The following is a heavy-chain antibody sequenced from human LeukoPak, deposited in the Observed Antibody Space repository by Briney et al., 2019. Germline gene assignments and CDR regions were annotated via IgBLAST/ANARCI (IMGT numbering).Heavy chain of an antibody. Sequence: GGSLRLSCAASGCTFSSYAMSWVRQAPGQGLEWVSAISGSGGSTYYADSVKGRFIISRDNSKNTLYLQMNSLRAEDTAVYYCAKGPDSSGYYFDYWGQGTLVTVSS. CDR1: GCTFSSYA. V-gene: IGHV3-23*01. CDR3: AKGPDSSGYYFDY. CDR2: ISGSGGST. J-gene: IGHJ4*02. D-gene: IGHD3-22*01.